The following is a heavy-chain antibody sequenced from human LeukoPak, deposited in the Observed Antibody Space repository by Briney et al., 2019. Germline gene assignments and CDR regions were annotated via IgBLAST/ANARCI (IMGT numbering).Heavy chain of an antibody. CDR1: GXTFSSYW. CDR3: TRDITLTRGGRSDY. V-gene: IGHV3-74*01. J-gene: IGHJ4*02. D-gene: IGHD3-10*01. CDR2: INSDGKTT. Sequence: GGSLRLSCAASGXTFSSYWMYWVRQAPGKGLVWVSRINSDGKTTNYADSVKGRFTISRDNAKNTLYLQMNSLRAEDTAVYYCTRDITLTRGGRSDYWGQGTLVTVSA.